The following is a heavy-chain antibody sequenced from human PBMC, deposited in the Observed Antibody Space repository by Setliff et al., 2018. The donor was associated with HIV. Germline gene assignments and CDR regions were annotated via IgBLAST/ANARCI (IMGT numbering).Heavy chain of an antibody. CDR3: TRFSEWSEDY. J-gene: IGHJ4*02. V-gene: IGHV3-49*04. Sequence: HPGGSLRLSCTTSGFTFDDYAMSWVRQAPGKGLEWVGFIRTKTYGATTEYAASVKGRFTISRDDSESIAYLQMSSLKTDDTAVYYCTRFSEWSEDYWGQGTLVTVSS. D-gene: IGHD3-3*01. CDR2: IRTKTYGATT. CDR1: GFTFDDYA.